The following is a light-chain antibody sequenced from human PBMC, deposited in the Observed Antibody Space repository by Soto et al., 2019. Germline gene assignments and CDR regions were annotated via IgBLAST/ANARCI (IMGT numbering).Light chain of an antibody. CDR1: SSNIGAGFD. CDR3: QSYDSSLSAV. CDR2: GNT. Sequence: QSVLTQPPPVSGAPGQRVTISCTGSSSNIGAGFDVHWYQHLPGTAPKLLIYGNTNRPSGVPDRFSGSKSGTSASLAITGLQAEDEADYYCQSYDSSLSAVFGGGTKLTVL. V-gene: IGLV1-40*01. J-gene: IGLJ2*01.